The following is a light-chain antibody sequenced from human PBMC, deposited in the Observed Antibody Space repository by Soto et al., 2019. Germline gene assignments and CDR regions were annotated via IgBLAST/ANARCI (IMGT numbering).Light chain of an antibody. CDR3: QQFKSYPYT. J-gene: IGKJ2*01. Sequence: IQLTQSPSSLSASVGDRVSITCRASQAISGYVAWYQQNPGQAPKLLIYAASTLQSGVPSRFSGSGSGTDFTLTISSLHPADFATYDCQQFKSYPYTFGQGTKLEIK. CDR1: QAISGY. V-gene: IGKV1-9*01. CDR2: AAS.